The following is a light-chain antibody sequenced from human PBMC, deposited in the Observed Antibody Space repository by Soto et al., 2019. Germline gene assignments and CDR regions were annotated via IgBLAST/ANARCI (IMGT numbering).Light chain of an antibody. CDR3: SSYTSSSTLDVV. J-gene: IGLJ2*01. CDR1: SSDVGGYNY. V-gene: IGLV2-14*01. CDR2: DVS. Sequence: QSVLTQPASVSGSPGQSITISCTGTSSDVGGYNYVSWYQQHPGKAPKLMIYDVSNRPSGVSNRFSGSKSGNTASLTISGLPAEDEADYYCSSYTSSSTLDVVFGGGTKLTVL.